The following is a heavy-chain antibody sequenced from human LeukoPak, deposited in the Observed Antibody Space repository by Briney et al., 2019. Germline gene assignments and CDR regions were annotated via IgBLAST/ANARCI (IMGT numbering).Heavy chain of an antibody. CDR3: ARDRGVTMVRGVIEYYSDY. J-gene: IGHJ4*02. Sequence: GESLRLSCAASGFTFSSYAMHWVRQAPGKGLEWVAVISYDGSNKYYADSVKGRFTIFRDNSKNTLYLQMNSLRAEDTAVYYCARDRGVTMVRGVIEYYSDYWGQGTLVTVSS. CDR1: GFTFSSYA. CDR2: ISYDGSNK. D-gene: IGHD3-10*01. V-gene: IGHV3-30*04.